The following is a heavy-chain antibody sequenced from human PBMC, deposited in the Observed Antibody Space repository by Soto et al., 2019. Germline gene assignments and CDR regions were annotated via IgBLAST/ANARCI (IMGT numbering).Heavy chain of an antibody. D-gene: IGHD5-18*01. J-gene: IGHJ6*02. Sequence: PGGSLRLSCSASGFTFSSYSMNYVLQAPGKWLECVSYISSSSSTIYYADSVKGRFTISRDKAKNSLYLQMNSLRDEDTAVDYCARDRGYSYGYGMDVWGQGTTVTVSS. CDR2: ISSSSSTI. V-gene: IGHV3-48*02. CDR1: GFTFSSYS. CDR3: ARDRGYSYGYGMDV.